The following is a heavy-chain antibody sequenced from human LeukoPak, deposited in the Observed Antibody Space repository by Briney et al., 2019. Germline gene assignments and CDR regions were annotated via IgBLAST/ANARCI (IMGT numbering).Heavy chain of an antibody. J-gene: IGHJ6*03. V-gene: IGHV4-39*01. CDR1: GGSISSSSYS. CDR3: ARHNYYYYYMDV. Sequence: PSETLSLTCTVSGGSISSSSYSWGWIRQPPGKGLDWIGSIYYSGNTYYNPSLKSRVTISVDTSKNQFSLKLSSVTAADTAVYYCARHNYYYYYMDVWGKGTTVTVSS. CDR2: IYYSGNT.